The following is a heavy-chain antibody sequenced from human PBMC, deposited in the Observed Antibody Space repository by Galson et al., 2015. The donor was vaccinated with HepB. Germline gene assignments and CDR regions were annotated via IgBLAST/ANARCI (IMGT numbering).Heavy chain of an antibody. CDR3: AKDRWGRIHCSSTSCYCLFDY. CDR2: ISYDGSNK. J-gene: IGHJ4*02. CDR1: GFTFSSYG. Sequence: SLRLSCAASGFTFSSYGMHWVRQAPGKGLEWVAVISYDGSNKYYADSVKGRFTISRDNSKNTLYLQMNSLRAEDTAVYYCAKDRWGRIHCSSTSCYCLFDYWGQGTLVTVSS. V-gene: IGHV3-30*18. D-gene: IGHD2-2*01.